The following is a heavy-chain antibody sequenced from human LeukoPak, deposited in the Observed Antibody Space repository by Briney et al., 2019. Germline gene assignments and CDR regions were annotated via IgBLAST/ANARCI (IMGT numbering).Heavy chain of an antibody. D-gene: IGHD6-25*01. CDR2: IKTNTDGGTT. J-gene: IGHJ6*03. Sequence: PGGSLRLSCAASGFTFINARMTWVRQAPGKGLEWVGRIKTNTDGGTTDYAAPVKGRFTISRDDSKNTLYLLMNSLKTEDTAVYYCTTADYSSGWYYYYYMDVWGKGTTVTVSS. V-gene: IGHV3-15*01. CDR1: GFTFINAR. CDR3: TTADYSSGWYYYYYMDV.